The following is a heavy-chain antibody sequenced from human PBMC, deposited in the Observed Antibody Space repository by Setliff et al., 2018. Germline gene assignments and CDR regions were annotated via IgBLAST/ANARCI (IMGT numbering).Heavy chain of an antibody. V-gene: IGHV3-30*01. Sequence: GGSLRLSCAASGVTFSRHAMHWVRQAPGKGLEWVAVMSNDGSDKNYADSVKGRFTISRDNSKNTLYLQMNSLRAEDTAVYYCARTRYTSRWYEMSAMDVWGKGTTVTVSS. D-gene: IGHD6-13*01. CDR1: GVTFSRHA. CDR3: ARTRYTSRWYEMSAMDV. J-gene: IGHJ6*03. CDR2: MSNDGSDK.